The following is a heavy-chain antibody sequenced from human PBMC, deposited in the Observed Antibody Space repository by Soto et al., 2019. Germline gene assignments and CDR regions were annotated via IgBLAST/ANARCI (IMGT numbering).Heavy chain of an antibody. Sequence: GESLKISCKGSGDSFTSYWIGWVRQMPGKGLEWMGIIYPGDSNTRYSPSLQGQVTISVDKSISTAYLQWSSLKATDTAMYYCARHAYDFWSGHPNPRYYYGMDVWGQGTTVTVS. CDR3: ARHAYDFWSGHPNPRYYYGMDV. CDR1: GDSFTSYW. D-gene: IGHD3-3*01. J-gene: IGHJ6*02. CDR2: IYPGDSNT. V-gene: IGHV5-51*01.